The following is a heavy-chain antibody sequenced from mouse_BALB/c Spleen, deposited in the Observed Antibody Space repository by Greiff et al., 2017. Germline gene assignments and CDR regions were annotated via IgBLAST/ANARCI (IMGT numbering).Heavy chain of an antibody. V-gene: IGHV2-9*02. D-gene: IGHD1-1*01. J-gene: IGHJ3*01. CDR1: GFSLTSYG. CDR3: ARDGYYGSRFAY. Sequence: VKLKESGPGLVAPSQSLSITCTVSGFSLTSYGVHWVRQPPGKGLEWLGVIWAGGSTNYNSALMSRLSISKDNSKSQVFLKMNSLQTDDTAMYYCARDGYYGSRFAYWGQGTLVTVSA. CDR2: IWAGGST.